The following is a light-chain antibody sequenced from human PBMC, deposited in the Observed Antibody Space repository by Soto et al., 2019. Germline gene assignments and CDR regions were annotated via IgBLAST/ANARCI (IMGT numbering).Light chain of an antibody. Sequence: EIVLTQSPGTLSLSPGERATLSCRASQTIAGTYLAWYQQKPGQAPRLLLYGASSRATGIPDRFSGSGSGTDVTLTISRLEPEDFAVYYCQQYGSSPYNFGQGTKLEIK. V-gene: IGKV3-20*01. J-gene: IGKJ2*01. CDR2: GAS. CDR1: QTIAGTY. CDR3: QQYGSSPYN.